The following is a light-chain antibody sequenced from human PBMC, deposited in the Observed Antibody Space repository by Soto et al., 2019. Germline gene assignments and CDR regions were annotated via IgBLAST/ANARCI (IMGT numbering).Light chain of an antibody. V-gene: IGKV3-20*01. J-gene: IGKJ4*01. Sequence: EIVLTQSPGTLSLSPGGRATLSCRASQSVSRNYVAWYQQKPGQSPRLLIYGASNRASGIPDRFSGSASGADFTLSIARLEPEDFAMYYCQQYGSTPLTFGGGTKVEFK. CDR1: QSVSRNY. CDR3: QQYGSTPLT. CDR2: GAS.